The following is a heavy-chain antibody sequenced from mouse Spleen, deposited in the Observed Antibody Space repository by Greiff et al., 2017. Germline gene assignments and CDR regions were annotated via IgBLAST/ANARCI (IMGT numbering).Heavy chain of an antibody. CDR3: ARVYYGYAMDY. D-gene: IGHD1-1*01. V-gene: IGHV5-9-3*01. J-gene: IGHJ4*01. CDR2: ISSGGGNT. Sequence: EVHLVESGGGLVKLGGSLKLSCAASGFTFSSYAMSWVRQTPEKRLEWVATISSGGGNTYYPDSVKGRFTISRDNAKNTLYLQMSSLKSEDTAMYYCARVYYGYAMDYWGQGTSVTVSS. CDR1: GFTFSSYA.